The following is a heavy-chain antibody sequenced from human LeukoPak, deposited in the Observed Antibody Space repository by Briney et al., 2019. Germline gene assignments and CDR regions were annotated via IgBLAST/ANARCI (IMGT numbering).Heavy chain of an antibody. V-gene: IGHV3-23*01. CDR2: ISGSGGST. J-gene: IGHJ4*02. D-gene: IGHD4-17*01. CDR3: AKDLVFGATVKFDY. Sequence: GGSLRLSCAASGFTFSSYAMSWARQAPGKGLEWVSAISGSGGSTYYADSVKGRLTISRDNSKNTLYLQMNSLRAEDTAVYYCAKDLVFGATVKFDYWGQGTLVTVSS. CDR1: GFTFSSYA.